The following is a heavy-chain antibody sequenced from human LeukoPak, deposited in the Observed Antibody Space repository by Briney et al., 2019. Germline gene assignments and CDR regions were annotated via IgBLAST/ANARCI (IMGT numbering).Heavy chain of an antibody. J-gene: IGHJ4*02. Sequence: GGSLRLSCAASGFTFSSYGMHWVRQAPGKGLEWVAVISYDGSNKYYADSVKGRFTISRDNSKNTLYLQMNSLRAEDTAVYYCAKDRYSGSRGYFDYWGQGTLVTVSS. CDR2: ISYDGSNK. V-gene: IGHV3-30*18. CDR3: AKDRYSGSRGYFDY. D-gene: IGHD1-26*01. CDR1: GFTFSSYG.